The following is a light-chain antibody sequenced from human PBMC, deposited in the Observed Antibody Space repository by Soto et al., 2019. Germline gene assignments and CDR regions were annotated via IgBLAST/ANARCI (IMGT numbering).Light chain of an antibody. CDR1: RSDVGGYDY. V-gene: IGLV2-14*03. CDR2: DVY. CDR3: TSYTSSTPFYV. J-gene: IGLJ1*01. Sequence: QSALTQPASVSGAPGQSIAISCTGARSDVGGYDYVSWYQQHPGKAPQLMIYDVYNRPSGVSHRFSGSKSGDTASLTISGLQAEDEADYYCTSYTSSTPFYVFGTGTKSPS.